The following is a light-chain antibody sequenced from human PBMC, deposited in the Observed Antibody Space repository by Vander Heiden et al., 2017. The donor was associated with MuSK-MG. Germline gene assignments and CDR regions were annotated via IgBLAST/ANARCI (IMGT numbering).Light chain of an antibody. Sequence: SALTQPASVSPSPGQSVRIPCSGVAGYIYVSLSPQPQASAPNRIIFDVNNPPAGVSDRFSGSKPGNTASLAISGLQADDEADYYCSSYRGRRTGMMFGGGTKVTVL. CDR3: SSYRGRRTGMM. CDR1: VAGYIY. J-gene: IGLJ3*02. CDR2: DVN. V-gene: IGLV2-14*03.